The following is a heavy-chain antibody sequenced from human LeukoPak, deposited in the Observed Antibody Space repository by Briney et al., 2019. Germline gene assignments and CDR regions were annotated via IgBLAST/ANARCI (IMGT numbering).Heavy chain of an antibody. D-gene: IGHD6-6*01. V-gene: IGHV3-9*03. CDR3: AKAAGYSSSSNAFDI. J-gene: IGHJ3*02. CDR1: GFTFDDYA. CDR2: ISWNGGSI. Sequence: GRSLRLSCAASGFTFDDYAMHWVRQAPGKGLEWVSGISWNGGSIAYADSVKGRFAISRDNAKNSLYLQMNSLRAEDMAFYYCAKAAGYSSSSNAFDIWGHGTMVTVSS.